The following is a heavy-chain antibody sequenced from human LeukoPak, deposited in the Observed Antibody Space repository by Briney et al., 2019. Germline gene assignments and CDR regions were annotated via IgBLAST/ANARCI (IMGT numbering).Heavy chain of an antibody. D-gene: IGHD1-14*01. J-gene: IGHJ5*02. Sequence: SVKVSCKASGGTFSSYAISWVRQAPGPGLEWMGGIIPIFGTANYAQTFQGRVTITTDESTSTAYMELSSLRSEATAVYYCASDRREGTSTWGQGTLVTVSS. CDR1: GGTFSSYA. CDR2: IIPIFGTA. CDR3: ASDRREGTST. V-gene: IGHV1-69*05.